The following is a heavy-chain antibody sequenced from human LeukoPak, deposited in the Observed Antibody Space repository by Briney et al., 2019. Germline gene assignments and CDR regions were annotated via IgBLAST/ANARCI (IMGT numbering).Heavy chain of an antibody. D-gene: IGHD4-17*01. J-gene: IGHJ3*02. CDR3: ARTPTTVTTRGAFDI. CDR2: INHSGST. CDR1: GGSFSGYY. Sequence: SETLSLTCAVYGGSFSGYYWSWIRQPPGKGLEWIGEINHSGSTNYNPSLKSRVTISVDTSKNQFSLKLGSVTAADTAVYYCARTPTTVTTRGAFDIWGQGTMVTVSS. V-gene: IGHV4-34*01.